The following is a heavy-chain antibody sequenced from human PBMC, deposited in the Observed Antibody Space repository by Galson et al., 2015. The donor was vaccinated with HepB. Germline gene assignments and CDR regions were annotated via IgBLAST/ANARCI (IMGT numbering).Heavy chain of an antibody. J-gene: IGHJ3*02. V-gene: IGHV1-18*01. CDR3: ARDREKAVRVIDWADAFDI. Sequence: SVKVSCKASGYTFTSYGISWVRQAPGQGLEWMGWISAYNGNTNYAQKLQGRVTMTTDTSTSTAYMELRSLRSDDTAVYYCARDREKAVRVIDWADAFDIWGQGTMVTVSS. D-gene: IGHD3-10*01. CDR2: ISAYNGNT. CDR1: GYTFTSYG.